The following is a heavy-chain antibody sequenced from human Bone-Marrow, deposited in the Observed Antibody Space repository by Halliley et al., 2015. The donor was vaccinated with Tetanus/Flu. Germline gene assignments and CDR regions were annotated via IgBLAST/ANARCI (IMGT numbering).Heavy chain of an antibody. J-gene: IGHJ6*01. D-gene: IGHD3-10*01. Sequence: SLRLSCAASGFTFSSYAMTWVRQAPGKGLEWVSTITGNGGSTHYADSVTGRFTISRDNSRCALFLQMNSLRPEDTAIYYCAKISYYGGSACSGGGFFVWGRGALVVVAS. CDR3: AKISYYGGSACSGGGFFV. V-gene: IGHV3-23*01. CDR2: ITGNGGST. CDR1: GFTFSSYA.